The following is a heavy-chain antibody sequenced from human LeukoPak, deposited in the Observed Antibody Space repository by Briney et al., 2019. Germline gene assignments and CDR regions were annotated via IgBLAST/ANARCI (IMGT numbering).Heavy chain of an antibody. CDR1: GGSISSYY. D-gene: IGHD3-22*01. CDR3: ARATWDYYDSSGSHAFDI. CDR2: IYTSGST. Sequence: PSETLSLTCTVSGGSISSYYWRWIRQPAGKGLEWIGRIYTSGSTNYNPSLKSRVTMSVDTSKNQFSLKLSSVTAADTAVYYCARATWDYYDSSGSHAFDIWGQGTMVTVSS. V-gene: IGHV4-4*07. J-gene: IGHJ3*02.